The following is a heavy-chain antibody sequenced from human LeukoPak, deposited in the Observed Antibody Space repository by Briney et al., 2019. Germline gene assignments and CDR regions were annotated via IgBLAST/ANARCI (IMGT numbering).Heavy chain of an antibody. D-gene: IGHD4-17*01. J-gene: IGHJ6*02. CDR1: GYTFTSYG. CDR2: ISAYNGNT. Sequence: ASVKVSCKASGYTFTSYGNSWVRQAPGQGLEWMGWISAYNGNTNYAQKLQGRVTMTTDTSTSTAYMELRSLRSDDTAVYYCARDRGMTVTTRPSDYYYGMDVWGQGTTVTVSS. V-gene: IGHV1-18*01. CDR3: ARDRGMTVTTRPSDYYYGMDV.